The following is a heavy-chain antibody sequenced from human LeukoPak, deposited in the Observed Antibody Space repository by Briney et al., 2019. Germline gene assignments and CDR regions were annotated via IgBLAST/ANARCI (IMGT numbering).Heavy chain of an antibody. J-gene: IGHJ4*02. D-gene: IGHD3-10*01. CDR1: GYTFTSYG. CDR3: ARAGELLWFGELSPNFDY. V-gene: IGHV1-18*01. CDR2: ISAYNGNT. Sequence: ASVKVSCKASGYTFTSYGISLVRQALGQGLEWMGWISAYNGNTNYAQKLQGRVTMTTATSTSTAYMELRSLRSDDTAVYYCARAGELLWFGELSPNFDYWGQGTLVTVSS.